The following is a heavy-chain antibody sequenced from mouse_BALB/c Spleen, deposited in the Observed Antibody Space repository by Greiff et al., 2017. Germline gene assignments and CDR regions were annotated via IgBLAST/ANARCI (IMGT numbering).Heavy chain of an antibody. CDR1: GFTFSDYY. CDR2: ISDGGSYT. Sequence: EVKLVESGGGLVKPGGSLKLSCAASGFTFSDYYMYWVRQTPEKRLEWVATISDGGSYTYYPDSVKGRFTISRDNAKNNLYLQMSSLKSEDTAMYYCAGVPWFAYWGQGTLVTVAA. CDR3: AGVPWFAY. V-gene: IGHV5-4*02. J-gene: IGHJ3*01.